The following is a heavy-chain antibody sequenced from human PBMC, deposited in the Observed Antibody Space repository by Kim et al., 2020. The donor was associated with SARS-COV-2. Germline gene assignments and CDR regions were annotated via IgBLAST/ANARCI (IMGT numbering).Heavy chain of an antibody. CDR1: GGSISSYY. Sequence: SETLSLTCTVSGGSISSYYWSWIRQPPGKGLEWIGYIYYSGSTNYNPSLKSRVTISVDTSKNQFSLKLSSVTAADTAVYYCARDPRGGTVVTPYRPWGASWFDPWGQGTLVTVSS. CDR2: IYYSGST. CDR3: ARDPRGGTVVTPYRPWGASWFDP. V-gene: IGHV4-59*01. D-gene: IGHD2-15*01. J-gene: IGHJ5*02.